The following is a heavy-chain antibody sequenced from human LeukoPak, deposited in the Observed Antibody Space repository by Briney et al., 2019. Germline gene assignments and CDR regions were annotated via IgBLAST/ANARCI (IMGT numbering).Heavy chain of an antibody. V-gene: IGHV4-39*01. CDR1: GGSISSSSYY. D-gene: IGHD5-18*01. CDR2: IYYSGST. Sequence: NPSETLSLTCTVSGGSISSSSYYWGWIRQPPGKGLEWIGSIYYSGSTYYNPSLKSRVTISVDTSKNQFSLKLSSVTAADTAVYYCARFRYSYGFEYFDYWGQGTLVTVSS. J-gene: IGHJ4*02. CDR3: ARFRYSYGFEYFDY.